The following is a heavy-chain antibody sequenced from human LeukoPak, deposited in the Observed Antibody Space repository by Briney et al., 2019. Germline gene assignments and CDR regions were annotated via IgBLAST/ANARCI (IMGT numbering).Heavy chain of an antibody. CDR3: ARGRIGSYGPFDY. Sequence: SETLSLTCSVSGYSISSGYYWGWIRQPPGKGLEWIGSIYHSGSTYYNPSLKSRVTISVDTSKTQFSLKLSSVTAADTAVYYCARGRIGSYGPFDYWGQGTLVTVSS. J-gene: IGHJ4*02. D-gene: IGHD1-26*01. CDR1: GYSISSGYY. V-gene: IGHV4-38-2*02. CDR2: IYHSGST.